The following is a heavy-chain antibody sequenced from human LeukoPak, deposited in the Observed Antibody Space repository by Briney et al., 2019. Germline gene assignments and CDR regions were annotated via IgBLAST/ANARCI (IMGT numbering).Heavy chain of an antibody. CDR2: IYYSGST. Sequence: PSETLSLTCTVSGGSISSYYWSWIRQPPGKGLEWIGYIYYSGSTNYNPSLKSRVTISVDTSKNQFSLKLSSVTAADTAVYYCAREDSSSSGGYFDYWGQGTLATVSS. CDR3: AREDSSSSGGYFDY. V-gene: IGHV4-59*01. D-gene: IGHD6-6*01. J-gene: IGHJ4*02. CDR1: GGSISSYY.